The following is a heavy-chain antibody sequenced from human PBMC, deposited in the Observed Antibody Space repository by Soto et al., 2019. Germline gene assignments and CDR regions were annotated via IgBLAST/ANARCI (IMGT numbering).Heavy chain of an antibody. CDR2: IIPIFGTA. J-gene: IGHJ6*02. Sequence: SVKVSCNASGYTFTSYGISWVRQAPGQGLEWMGWIIPIFGTANYAQKFQGRVTITADESTSTAYMELSSLRSEDTAVYYCARDPYYDILTGYEYYYYYGMDVWGQGTTVTVSS. D-gene: IGHD3-9*01. V-gene: IGHV1-69*13. CDR1: GYTFTSYG. CDR3: ARDPYYDILTGYEYYYYYGMDV.